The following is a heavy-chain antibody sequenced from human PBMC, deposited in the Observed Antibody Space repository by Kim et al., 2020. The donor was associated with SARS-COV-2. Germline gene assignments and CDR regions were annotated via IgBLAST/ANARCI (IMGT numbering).Heavy chain of an antibody. CDR3: ARVPRDYYDSSGYYCDY. J-gene: IGHJ4*02. CDR2: INHSGST. V-gene: IGHV4-34*01. CDR1: GGSFSGYY. Sequence: SETLSLTCAVYGGSFSGYYWSWIRQPPGKGLEWIGEINHSGSTNYNPSLKSRVTISVDTSKNQFSLKLSSVTAADTAVYYCARVPRDYYDSSGYYCDYWGQGTLVTVSS. D-gene: IGHD3-22*01.